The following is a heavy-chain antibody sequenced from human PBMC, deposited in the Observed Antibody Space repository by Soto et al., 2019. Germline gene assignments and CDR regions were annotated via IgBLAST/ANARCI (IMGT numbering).Heavy chain of an antibody. J-gene: IGHJ5*02. CDR3: ARGPAVAGTGWWFDP. V-gene: IGHV4-59*01. D-gene: IGHD6-19*01. CDR2: IYYSGTT. Sequence: SETLSLTCTVSGGSLSSYFWSWIRQPPGKGLEWIGYIYYSGTTNYNPSLKTRLTISVDTSKKQFSLKLSSVTAADTAMYYCARGPAVAGTGWWFDPWGQGTLVTVSS. CDR1: GGSLSSYF.